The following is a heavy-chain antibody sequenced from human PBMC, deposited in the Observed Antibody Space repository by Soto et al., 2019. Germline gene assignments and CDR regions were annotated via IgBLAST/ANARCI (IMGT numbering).Heavy chain of an antibody. V-gene: IGHV4-61*08. J-gene: IGHJ4*02. D-gene: IGHD3-9*01. CDR2: IHYSGST. CDR1: GGSISSGGYS. Sequence: SETLSLTCTVSGGSISSGGYSWSWIRQPPGKGLEWIGYIHYSGSTNHNPSLKSRVTISVDTSKNEFSLKLSSVTAADTAVYYCARRYGYYFDYWGQGTLVTVSS. CDR3: ARRYGYYFDY.